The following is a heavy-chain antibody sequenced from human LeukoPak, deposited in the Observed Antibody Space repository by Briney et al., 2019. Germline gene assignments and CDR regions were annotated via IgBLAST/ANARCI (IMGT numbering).Heavy chain of an antibody. V-gene: IGHV4-59*01. D-gene: IGHD3-3*01. CDR1: GGSISSYY. Sequence: SETLSLTCTVSGGSISSYYWSWIRQPPGKGLEWIGYIYYSGSTNYNPSLKSRVTISVDTSKNQFSLKLSSVTAADTAVYYCARVRGGAIFGVPVYYYYMDVWGKGTTVTVSS. J-gene: IGHJ6*03. CDR2: IYYSGST. CDR3: ARVRGGAIFGVPVYYYYMDV.